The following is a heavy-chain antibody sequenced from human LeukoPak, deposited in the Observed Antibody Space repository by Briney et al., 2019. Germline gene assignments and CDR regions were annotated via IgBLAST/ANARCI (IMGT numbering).Heavy chain of an antibody. CDR2: IYHSGST. V-gene: IGHV4-38-2*02. CDR1: GYSISSGYY. D-gene: IGHD6-19*01. J-gene: IGHJ4*02. Sequence: PSETLSLTCTVSGYSISSGYYWGWIRQPPGKGLEWIGSIYHSGSTYYNPSLKSRVTISVDTSKNQFSLKLSSVTAADTAVYYCARVHDSRWLVSPSPYYFDYWGQGTLVTVSS. CDR3: ARVHDSRWLVSPSPYYFDY.